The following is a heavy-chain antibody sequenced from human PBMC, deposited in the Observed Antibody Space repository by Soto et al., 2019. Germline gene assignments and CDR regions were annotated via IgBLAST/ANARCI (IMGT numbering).Heavy chain of an antibody. V-gene: IGHV4-34*01. CDR2: INHSGST. Sequence: QVQLQQWGAGLLKPSETLSLTCAVYGGSFSGYYWSWIRQPPGKGLEWIGEINHSGSTNYNPSLKSRVTISVDTSKNQFSLKLSSVTAADTAVYYCARGGYSYGSFWYYYGMDVWGQGTTVTVSS. D-gene: IGHD5-18*01. CDR1: GGSFSGYY. CDR3: ARGGYSYGSFWYYYGMDV. J-gene: IGHJ6*02.